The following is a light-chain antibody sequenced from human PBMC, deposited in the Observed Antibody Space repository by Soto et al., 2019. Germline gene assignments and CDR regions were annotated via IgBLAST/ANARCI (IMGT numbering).Light chain of an antibody. CDR2: DVS. J-gene: IGLJ1*01. V-gene: IGLV2-14*01. Sequence: QDGLAQPASVSGSPGQSIAISCTGTSSDVGGYSYVSWYQQQPGKAPKLVISDVSNRPSGVSDRFSGSKSGNTASLTISGLQTEDEADYYCASYTTSSTYVFGTGTKVTVL. CDR1: SSDVGGYSY. CDR3: ASYTTSSTYV.